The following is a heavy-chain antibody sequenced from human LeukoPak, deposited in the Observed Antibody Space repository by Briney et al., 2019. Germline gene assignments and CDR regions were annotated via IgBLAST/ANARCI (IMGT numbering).Heavy chain of an antibody. CDR2: TKYRSKWYI. CDR1: GDSVSNNSAA. CDR3: ARPGNWCFDL. J-gene: IGHJ2*01. V-gene: IGHV6-1*01. Sequence: SQTLSLTCAISGDSVSNNSAAWHWIRQSPSRGLEWLGRTKYRSKWYIDYAVSVKSRITIIPDTSKNQFSLQLNSVTPEDTAVYFCARPGNWCFDLWGRGTLVTVSS.